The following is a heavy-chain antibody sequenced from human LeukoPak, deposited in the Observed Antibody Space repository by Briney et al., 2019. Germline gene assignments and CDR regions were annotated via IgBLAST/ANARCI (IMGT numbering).Heavy chain of an antibody. V-gene: IGHV4-39*01. Sequence: SETLSLTCTVSGGSISSSSYCWGWIRRPPGKGLEWIGSISYSGSTSHNPSLKSPVTISVDTSTNQFSLKMSSVTAADTGVYYCARSPSNIAVAGRDAFDIWGQGTMVTVSS. D-gene: IGHD6-19*01. CDR1: GGSISSSSYC. J-gene: IGHJ3*02. CDR2: ISYSGST. CDR3: ARSPSNIAVAGRDAFDI.